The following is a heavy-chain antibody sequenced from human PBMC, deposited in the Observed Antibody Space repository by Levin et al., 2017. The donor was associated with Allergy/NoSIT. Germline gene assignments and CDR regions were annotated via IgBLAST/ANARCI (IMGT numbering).Heavy chain of an antibody. Sequence: GESLKISCAASGFTFSDYWMNWVRQAPGKGLEWVSNINPDGSDKYYVDSVKGRFTISRDNAKNSLYLQVSSLRAEDTAMYYCYRSSGWNEGDYWGQGTLVTVSS. D-gene: IGHD6-19*01. V-gene: IGHV3-7*01. CDR1: GFTFSDYW. CDR3: YRSSGWNEGDY. J-gene: IGHJ4*02. CDR2: INPDGSDK.